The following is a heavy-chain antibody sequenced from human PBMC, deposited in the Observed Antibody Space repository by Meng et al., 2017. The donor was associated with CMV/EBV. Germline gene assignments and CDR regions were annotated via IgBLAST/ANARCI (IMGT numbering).Heavy chain of an antibody. D-gene: IGHD6-13*01. CDR1: GFTFSSYW. CDR3: ARDQGWGQQLVNWRYNWLDP. Sequence: GGSLRLSCAASGFTFSSYWMSWVRQAPGKGLEWVANIKQDGSEKYYVDSVKGRFTISRDNAKNSLYLQMNSLRAEDTAVYYCARDQGWGQQLVNWRYNWLDPWGQGTLVTVSS. J-gene: IGHJ5*02. V-gene: IGHV3-7*01. CDR2: IKQDGSEK.